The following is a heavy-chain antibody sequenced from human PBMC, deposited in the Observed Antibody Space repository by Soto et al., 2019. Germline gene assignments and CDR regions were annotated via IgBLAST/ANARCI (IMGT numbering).Heavy chain of an antibody. CDR2: IYYSGST. CDR3: ARHVDSSGYYYSGFDY. Sequence: SETLSLTCTVPGGSISSSSYYWGWIRQPPGKGLEWIGSIYYSGSTYYNPSLKSRVTISVDTSKNQFSLKLSSVTAADTAVYYCARHVDSSGYYYSGFDYWGQGTLVTVSS. J-gene: IGHJ4*02. CDR1: GGSISSSSYY. D-gene: IGHD3-22*01. V-gene: IGHV4-39*01.